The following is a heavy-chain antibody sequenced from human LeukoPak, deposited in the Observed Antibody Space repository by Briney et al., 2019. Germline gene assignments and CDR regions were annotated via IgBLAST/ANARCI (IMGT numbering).Heavy chain of an antibody. CDR3: AGGITMVRGVIPY. CDR2: ISSSGSTI. D-gene: IGHD3-10*01. V-gene: IGHV3-48*03. J-gene: IGHJ4*02. CDR1: GFTFSSYE. Sequence: GGSLRLSCAASGFTFSSYEMNWVRQAPGKGLEWVSYISSSGSTIYYADSVKGRFTISRDNAKNSLYLQMNSLRAEDTAVYYCAGGITMVRGVIPYWGQGTLVTVSS.